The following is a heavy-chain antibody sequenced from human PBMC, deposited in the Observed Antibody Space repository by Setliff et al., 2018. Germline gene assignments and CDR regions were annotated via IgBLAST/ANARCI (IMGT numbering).Heavy chain of an antibody. CDR3: ARVSLPAAIVRFDS. J-gene: IGHJ4*02. D-gene: IGHD2-2*01. Sequence: ASVKVSCKTSGYNFRNYGISWVRQVPGQGLEWMGWISGYKSNPNYLQKMQGRLTMTTDTSTSTAYMELRSLRSDDTAIYYCARVSLPAAIVRFDSWGQGSLVTVSS. CDR2: ISGYKSNP. V-gene: IGHV1-18*04. CDR1: GYNFRNYG.